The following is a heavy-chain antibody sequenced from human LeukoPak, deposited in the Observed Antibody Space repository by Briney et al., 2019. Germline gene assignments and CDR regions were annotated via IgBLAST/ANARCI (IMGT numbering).Heavy chain of an antibody. CDR2: IRGSGDST. Sequence: GGSLRLSCAASGFTFSSYAMSWVRQAPGKGLEWVSSIRGSGDSTDYADSVKGRFTISRDNSKNTLHLQMNSLRAEDTAVYYCAKYSFCSSSSCYRNDVFDVWGQGTMVTVSS. CDR1: GFTFSSYA. V-gene: IGHV3-23*01. CDR3: AKYSFCSSSSCYRNDVFDV. J-gene: IGHJ3*01. D-gene: IGHD2-15*01.